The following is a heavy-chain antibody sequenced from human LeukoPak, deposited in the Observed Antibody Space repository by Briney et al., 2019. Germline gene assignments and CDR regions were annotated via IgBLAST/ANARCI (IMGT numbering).Heavy chain of an antibody. CDR3: AREGRSNYVLIDY. D-gene: IGHD4-11*01. CDR2: ISYDGSNK. CDR1: GFTFSSYA. V-gene: IGHV3-30*04. J-gene: IGHJ4*02. Sequence: GGSLRLSCAASGFTFSSYAMHWVRQAPGKGLECVAVISYDGSNKYYADSVKGRFTISRDNSKNTLYLQMNSLRAEDTAVYYCAREGRSNYVLIDYWGQGTLVTVSS.